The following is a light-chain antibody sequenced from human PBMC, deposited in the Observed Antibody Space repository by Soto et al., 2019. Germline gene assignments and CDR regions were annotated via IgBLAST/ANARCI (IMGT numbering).Light chain of an antibody. J-gene: IGLJ2*01. CDR3: SSYTSNSTLV. Sequence: QSALTQPASVSGSPGQSITISCTGTSSDVGGYNFVSWFQQHPGKAPKLLIFEVSDRPSGVSNRFSGSKSGNTASLTISGLQAEDEAHFYCSSYTSNSTLVFGGGTQLTVL. CDR1: SSDVGGYNF. V-gene: IGLV2-14*01. CDR2: EVS.